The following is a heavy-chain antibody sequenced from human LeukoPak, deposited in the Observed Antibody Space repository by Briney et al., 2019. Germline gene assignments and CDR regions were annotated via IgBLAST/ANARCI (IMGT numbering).Heavy chain of an antibody. CDR3: AAESSYCSSTSCYTFLNYMDV. D-gene: IGHD2-2*02. V-gene: IGHV1-58*02. CDR1: GFTFTSSA. J-gene: IGHJ6*03. CDR2: IVVGSGNT. Sequence: SVKVSCKASGFTFTSSAMQWVRQARGQRLEWIGWIVVGSGNTNYAQKFQERVTITRDMSTSTAYMELSSLRSEDTAVYYCAAESSYCSSTSCYTFLNYMDVWGKGTTVTVSS.